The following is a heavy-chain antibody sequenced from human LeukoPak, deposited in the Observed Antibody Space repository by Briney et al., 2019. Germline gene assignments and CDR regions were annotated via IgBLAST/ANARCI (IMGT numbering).Heavy chain of an antibody. CDR3: ARGGQNWNEGPGNTPGYYYYYMDV. CDR2: IKQDGSEK. V-gene: IGHV3-7*01. D-gene: IGHD1-1*01. CDR1: GFTFSSYW. Sequence: PRGSLRLSCAASGFTFSSYWMSWVRQAPGKGLEWVANIKQDGSEKYYVDSVKGRFTISRDNAKNSLYLQMNSLRAEDTAVYYCARGGQNWNEGPGNTPGYYYYYMDVWGKGTTVTVSS. J-gene: IGHJ6*03.